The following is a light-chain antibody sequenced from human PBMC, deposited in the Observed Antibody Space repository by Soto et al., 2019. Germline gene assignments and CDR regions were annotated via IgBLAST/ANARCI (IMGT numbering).Light chain of an antibody. J-gene: IGLJ1*01. Sequence: SVLTQPPSSSGTPGQRGTLSCYGGSSNIGSNTVSWYQHLPGTAPQLLIYSDTQRASGVADRFSGSKSGTSASLAISGLQSDDEADYYCAAWDDRLNGALFGTGTKVTVL. CDR2: SDT. CDR3: AAWDDRLNGAL. CDR1: SSNIGSNT. V-gene: IGLV1-44*01.